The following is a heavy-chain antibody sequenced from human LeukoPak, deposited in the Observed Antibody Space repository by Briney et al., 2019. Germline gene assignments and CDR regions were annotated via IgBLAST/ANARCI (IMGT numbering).Heavy chain of an antibody. CDR1: GGTFSSYT. CDR3: ARDHGASAAAAVRYFDL. D-gene: IGHD6-13*01. CDR2: INPILGIA. Sequence: ASVKVSCKASGGTFSSYTISWVRQAPGQGLEWMGRINPILGIANYAQKFQGRVTITADKSTSTAYMELSSLRSEDTAVYYCARDHGASAAAAVRYFDLWGRGTLVTVSS. J-gene: IGHJ2*01. V-gene: IGHV1-69*04.